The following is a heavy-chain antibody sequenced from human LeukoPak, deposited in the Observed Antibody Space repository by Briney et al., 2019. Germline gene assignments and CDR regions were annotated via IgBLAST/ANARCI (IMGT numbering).Heavy chain of an antibody. D-gene: IGHD2-21*02. V-gene: IGHV4-59*08. CDR3: ARHGSDLSFDL. J-gene: IGHJ2*01. CDR1: GGSISSYY. Sequence: SETLSLTCTVSGGSISSYYWSWIRQPPRKGLEWIGYIYYSGSTNYNPSLKSRITISVGTSKNQFSLKLSSVTAADTAVYYCARHGSDLSFDLWGRGALVTDSS. CDR2: IYYSGST.